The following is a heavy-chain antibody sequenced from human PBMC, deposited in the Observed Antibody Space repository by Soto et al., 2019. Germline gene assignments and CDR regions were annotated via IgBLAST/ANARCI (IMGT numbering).Heavy chain of an antibody. Sequence: PGGSLRLSCAASGFTFSSYAMSWVRQAPGKGLEWVSAISGSGGSTYYADSVKGRFTISRDNSKNTLYLQMNSLRAEDTAVYYCAKVRVAGTSPRGDDFDYWGQGTLVTLS. CDR3: AKVRVAGTSPRGDDFDY. CDR1: GFTFSSYA. J-gene: IGHJ4*02. D-gene: IGHD6-19*01. CDR2: ISGSGGST. V-gene: IGHV3-23*01.